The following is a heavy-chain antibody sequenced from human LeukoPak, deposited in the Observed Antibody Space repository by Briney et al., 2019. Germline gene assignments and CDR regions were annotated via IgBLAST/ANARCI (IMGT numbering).Heavy chain of an antibody. CDR2: IYGSGIT. Sequence: SVTLTLTCTASDGSIISNYWNWIRQPAGKGLEWIGRIYGSGITDYNPSLKSRVTMSLDTSKKQFSLKLRSVTAADTAVYYCARLNFYDSSGYSPGYYIDVSGKGTTVTVFS. CDR1: DGSIISNY. J-gene: IGHJ6*03. D-gene: IGHD3-22*01. V-gene: IGHV4-4*07. CDR3: ARLNFYDSSGYSPGYYIDV.